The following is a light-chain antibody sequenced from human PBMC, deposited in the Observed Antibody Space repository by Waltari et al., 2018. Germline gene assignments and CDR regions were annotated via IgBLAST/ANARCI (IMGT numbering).Light chain of an antibody. Sequence: QSALTHPASVSGSPGQSIPISCTAPSSDLGSYTPVSWYQQHPGKAPKLILYEGTKRPSGVSNRFSGSKSGNTASLTISGLQAEDEADYYCCSYAGTRVFGGGTKLTVL. J-gene: IGLJ3*02. CDR3: CSYAGTRV. V-gene: IGLV2-23*01. CDR1: SSDLGSYTP. CDR2: EGT.